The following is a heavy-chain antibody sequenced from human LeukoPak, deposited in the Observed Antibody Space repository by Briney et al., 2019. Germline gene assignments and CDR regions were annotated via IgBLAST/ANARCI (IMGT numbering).Heavy chain of an antibody. J-gene: IGHJ1*01. Sequence: LTGRSLRLSCAASGFTFSTYAMHWVRQAPGKGLEWVAVISCDGSNKYYADSVKGRFTISRDNSKNTLYLQMDSLRAEDTAVYYCARDPYTYSSNWYGYFQYWGQGTLVTVSS. CDR2: ISCDGSNK. V-gene: IGHV3-30-3*01. CDR1: GFTFSTYA. CDR3: ARDPYTYSSNWYGYFQY. D-gene: IGHD6-13*01.